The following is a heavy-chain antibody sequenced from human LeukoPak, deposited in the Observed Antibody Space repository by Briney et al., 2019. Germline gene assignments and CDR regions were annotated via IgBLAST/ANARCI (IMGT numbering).Heavy chain of an antibody. CDR3: ARDKRVGATILDY. D-gene: IGHD1-26*01. CDR1: GFTFSSYW. Sequence: PGGSLRLSCAASGFTFSSYWMGWVRQAPGKGLEWVANIKQDGSEIYYVDSVKGRFTISRDNAKSSLSLQMNSLTAEDTAVYYCARDKRVGATILDYWGQGTLVTVSS. V-gene: IGHV3-7*01. J-gene: IGHJ4*02. CDR2: IKQDGSEI.